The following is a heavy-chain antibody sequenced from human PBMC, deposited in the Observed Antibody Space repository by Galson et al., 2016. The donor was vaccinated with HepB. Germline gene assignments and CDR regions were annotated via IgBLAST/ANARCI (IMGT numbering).Heavy chain of an antibody. V-gene: IGHV3-23*01. D-gene: IGHD2-15*01. J-gene: IGHJ2*01. CDR3: AKDRGLHHWFFHL. CDR2: ISDSGSTS. CDR1: GFTFSSYA. Sequence: SLRLSCAASGFTFSSYAMSCVRQAPGKGLEWVSGISDSGSTSYHTDSVKGRFTLSRDPSKNTLHLQMNSLRAEDTAVYYCAKDRGLHHWFFHLWGRGTPVTVSS.